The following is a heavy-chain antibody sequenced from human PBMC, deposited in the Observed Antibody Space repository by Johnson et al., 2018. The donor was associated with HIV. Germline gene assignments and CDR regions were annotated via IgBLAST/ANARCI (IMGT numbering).Heavy chain of an antibody. J-gene: IGHJ3*02. CDR2: SNWSSGST. Sequence: EVQLVESGGGVVQPGRSLRLSCADSGLTFSSYGMSWVRQAPGKGREWVSGSNWSSGSTGYAESMKGRFTISRANARNSLYLQMNSLRAEDTALYFCAREFLYGDYQDAFDIWGQGTMVTVSS. V-gene: IGHV3-20*04. CDR3: AREFLYGDYQDAFDI. CDR1: GLTFSSYG. D-gene: IGHD4-17*01.